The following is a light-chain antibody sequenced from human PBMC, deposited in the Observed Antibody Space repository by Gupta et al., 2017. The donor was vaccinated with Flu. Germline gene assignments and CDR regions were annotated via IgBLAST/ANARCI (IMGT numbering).Light chain of an antibody. CDR1: SSNFGAGYD. CDR3: QSYDISLTGSV. Sequence: QSMLPQPPSVSGAPGQRLTISCTGTSSNFGAGYDVHWYQQLPGTAPKLLIYGNSNRASGVPDRFSGSRSGTSASLTITGLQAEDEANYYCQSYDISLTGSVFGGGTKLTVL. CDR2: GNS. J-gene: IGLJ3*02. V-gene: IGLV1-40*01.